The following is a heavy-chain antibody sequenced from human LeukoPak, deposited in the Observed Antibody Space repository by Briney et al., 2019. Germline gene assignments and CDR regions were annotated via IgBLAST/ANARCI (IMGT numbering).Heavy chain of an antibody. CDR3: ATFMERVAAAGYMGWFPFDY. V-gene: IGHV1-24*01. CDR1: GYTPTELS. J-gene: IGHJ4*02. CDR2: FDTEDGET. Sequence: ASVKVSCKVSGYTPTELSMHWVRQAPGKGLEWMGGFDTEDGETIYAQKFQGRVTMTEDTSTDTAYMELSSLRSEDTAVYYCATFMERVAAAGYMGWFPFDYWGQGTLVTVSS. D-gene: IGHD6-13*01.